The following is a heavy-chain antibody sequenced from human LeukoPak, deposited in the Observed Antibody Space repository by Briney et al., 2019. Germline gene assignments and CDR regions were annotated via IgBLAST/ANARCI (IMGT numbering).Heavy chain of an antibody. CDR1: GFTFSSYW. J-gene: IGHJ6*03. V-gene: IGHV3-7*01. Sequence: GGSLRLSCAASGFTFSSYWMSWVRQAPGKGLEWVANIKQDGSEKYYVDSVKGRFTISRDNAKNSLYLQMDSLRAEDTAVYYCARGASYCTNGVCFYYYYMDVWGKGTTVTVSS. D-gene: IGHD2-8*01. CDR2: IKQDGSEK. CDR3: ARGASYCTNGVCFYYYYMDV.